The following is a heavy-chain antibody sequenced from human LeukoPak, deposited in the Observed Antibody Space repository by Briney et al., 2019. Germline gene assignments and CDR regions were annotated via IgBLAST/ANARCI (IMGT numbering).Heavy chain of an antibody. CDR1: GGSFSGYY. V-gene: IGHV4-34*01. Sequence: SETLSLTCAVYGGSFSGYYWSWIRQPPGKGLEWIGEINHSGSTNYNPSLKSRVTISVDTSKNQFSLKLSSVTAADTAVYYCARRFAFEEDIAVVPAAMPFDYWGQGTLVTVPS. CDR3: ARRFAFEEDIAVVPAAMPFDY. CDR2: INHSGST. D-gene: IGHD2-2*01. J-gene: IGHJ4*02.